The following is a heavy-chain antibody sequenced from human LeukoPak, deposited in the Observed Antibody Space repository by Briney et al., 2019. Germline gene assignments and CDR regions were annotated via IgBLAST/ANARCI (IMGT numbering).Heavy chain of an antibody. CDR1: GYSISSGYY. Sequence: SETLSLTCAVSGYSISSGYYWGWIRQPPGKGLEWIGSIYHSGSTYYNPSLKSRVTISVDTSKNQFSLKLSSMTAADTAVYYCARRPGYYFDYWGQGTLVTVSS. CDR3: ARRPGYYFDY. V-gene: IGHV4-38-2*01. CDR2: IYHSGST. J-gene: IGHJ4*02.